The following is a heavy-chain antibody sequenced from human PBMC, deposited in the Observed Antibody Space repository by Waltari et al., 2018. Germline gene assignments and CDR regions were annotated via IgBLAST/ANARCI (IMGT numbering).Heavy chain of an antibody. CDR1: GGPFSSYA. D-gene: IGHD6-6*01. V-gene: IGHV1-69*06. CDR2: IIPIFGTA. Sequence: QVQLVQSGAEVKKPGSSVKVSCKASGGPFSSYAISWVRQAPGQGPEWMGGIIPIFGTASYAQKFQGRVTITADKSASTAYMELSSLRSEDTAVYFCARVKRRSSLYYYYYGLDVWGQGTTVTVSS. CDR3: ARVKRRSSLYYYYYGLDV. J-gene: IGHJ6*02.